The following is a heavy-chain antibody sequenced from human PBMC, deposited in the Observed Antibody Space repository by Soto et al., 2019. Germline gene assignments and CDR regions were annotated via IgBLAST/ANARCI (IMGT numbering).Heavy chain of an antibody. CDR3: ARGGGN. CDR2: ISYDGSNK. D-gene: IGHD3-16*01. Sequence: QVQLVESGGGVVQPGRSLRLSCAASGFTFSSYAMHWVRQAPGKGLEWVAVISYDGSNKYYADSVKGRFTISRDNSKNTLYLQMNSLRAEDTAVYYCARGGGNWGQGTLVTVSS. J-gene: IGHJ4*02. CDR1: GFTFSSYA. V-gene: IGHV3-30-3*01.